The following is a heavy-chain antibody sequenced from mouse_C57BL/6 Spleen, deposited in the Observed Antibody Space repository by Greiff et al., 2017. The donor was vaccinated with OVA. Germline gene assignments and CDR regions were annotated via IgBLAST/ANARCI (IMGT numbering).Heavy chain of an antibody. V-gene: IGHV5-17*01. D-gene: IGHD1-1*01. CDR2: ISSGSSTI. CDR1: GFTFSDYG. J-gene: IGHJ2*01. CDR3: ARRDYGSSYAPFDD. Sequence: EVKLVESGGGLVKPGGSLKLSCAASGFTFSDYGMHWVRQAPEKGLEWVAYISSGSSTIYYAETVKGRFTISRDTAKTTLFLQMTSLRAEDTAMYYCARRDYGSSYAPFDDWGPGTTLTVSS.